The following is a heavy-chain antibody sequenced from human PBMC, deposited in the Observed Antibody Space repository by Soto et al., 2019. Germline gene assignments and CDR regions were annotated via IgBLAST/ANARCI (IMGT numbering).Heavy chain of an antibody. J-gene: IGHJ6*02. CDR3: ARMTTVTYQPPYYYYYYGMDV. D-gene: IGHD4-17*01. Sequence: ASVKVSCKASGYTFTGYYMHWVRQAPGQGLEWMGWINPNSGGTNYAQKFQGWVTMTRDTSISTAYMELSRLRSDDTAVYYCARMTTVTYQPPYYYYYYGMDVWGQGTTVTVSS. CDR1: GYTFTGYY. V-gene: IGHV1-2*04. CDR2: INPNSGGT.